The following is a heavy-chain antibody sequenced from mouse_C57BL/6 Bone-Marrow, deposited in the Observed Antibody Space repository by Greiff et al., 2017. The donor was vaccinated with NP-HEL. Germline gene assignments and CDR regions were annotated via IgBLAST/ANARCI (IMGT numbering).Heavy chain of an antibody. CDR1: GFTFSDFY. D-gene: IGHD1-1*01. CDR2: SRNKANDYTT. J-gene: IGHJ1*03. V-gene: IGHV7-1*01. CDR3: ARDAPSYGLGFDV. Sequence: EVNLVESGGGLVQSGRSLRLSCATSGFTFSDFYMEWVRQAPGKGLEWIAASRNKANDYTTEYSASVKGRFIVSRDTSQSILYLQMNALRAEDTAIYYCARDAPSYGLGFDVWGTGTTVTVSS.